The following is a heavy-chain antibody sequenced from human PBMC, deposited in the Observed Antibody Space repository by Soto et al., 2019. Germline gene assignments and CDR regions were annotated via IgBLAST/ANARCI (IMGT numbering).Heavy chain of an antibody. J-gene: IGHJ6*02. CDR1: GYSISSGYY. D-gene: IGHD1-26*01. Sequence: PSETLSLTCAVSGYSISSGYYWGWIRQPPGKGLEWIGSIYHSGSTYYNPSLKSRVTISVDTSKNQFSLKLSSVTAADTAVYYCASDPSGSLSYYYGMDVWGQGTTVTVSS. CDR2: IYHSGST. CDR3: ASDPSGSLSYYYGMDV. V-gene: IGHV4-38-2*01.